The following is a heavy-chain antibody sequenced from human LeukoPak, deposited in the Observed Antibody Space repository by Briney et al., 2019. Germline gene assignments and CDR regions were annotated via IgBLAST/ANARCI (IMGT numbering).Heavy chain of an antibody. D-gene: IGHD3-10*01. CDR3: ARDWLRYASGSYYFDY. CDR2: ISAYNGNT. Sequence: ASVKVSCKASGYTFTSYGISWVRQAPGQGLEWMGWISAYNGNTNYAQKLQGRVTMTTDTSTNTAYLELRSRRSDDSAVYFCARDWLRYASGSYYFDYWGQGTLVTVSS. CDR1: GYTFTSYG. J-gene: IGHJ4*02. V-gene: IGHV1-18*01.